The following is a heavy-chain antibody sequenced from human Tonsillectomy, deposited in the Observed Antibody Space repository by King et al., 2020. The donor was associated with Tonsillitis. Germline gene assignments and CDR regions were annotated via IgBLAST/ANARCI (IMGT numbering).Heavy chain of an antibody. D-gene: IGHD6-13*01. CDR2: VYTSGST. J-gene: IGHJ6*02. CDR1: GGSISSYY. Sequence: VQLQESGPGLVKPSETLSLTCTVSGGSISSYYWSWIRQPAGKGLEWIGRVYTSGSTNYNPSLKSRVTMSVDTSKNQFSLKLRSVTAADTPVYYCARDWSGSSWYYGMDVWGQGTTVTVSS. CDR3: ARDWSGSSWYYGMDV. V-gene: IGHV4-4*07.